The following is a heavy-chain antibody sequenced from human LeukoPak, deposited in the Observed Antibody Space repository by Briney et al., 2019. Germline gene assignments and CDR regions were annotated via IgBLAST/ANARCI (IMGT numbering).Heavy chain of an antibody. Sequence: SVKVSCKASGGTFSSYAISWVRQAPGQGLEWMGGIIPIFGTANYAQKFQGRVTITADESTSTAYMELSRLTSDDTAVYYCARSAGSAFFDYWGQGTLVTVSS. V-gene: IGHV1-69*13. CDR1: GGTFSSYA. CDR3: ARSAGSAFFDY. D-gene: IGHD2-15*01. J-gene: IGHJ4*02. CDR2: IIPIFGTA.